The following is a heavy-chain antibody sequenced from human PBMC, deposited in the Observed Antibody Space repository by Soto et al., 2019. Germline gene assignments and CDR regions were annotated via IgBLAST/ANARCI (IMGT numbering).Heavy chain of an antibody. CDR2: ISGSGGST. Sequence: GGSLRLSCAASGFTFSSYAMSWVRQAPGKGLEWVSAISGSGGSTYYADSVKGRFTISRDNSKNTLYLQMNSLRAEDTAVYYCAKDLGGSPLFGSFDYWGQGTLVTVSS. D-gene: IGHD3-3*01. CDR1: GFTFSSYA. CDR3: AKDLGGSPLFGSFDY. J-gene: IGHJ4*02. V-gene: IGHV3-23*01.